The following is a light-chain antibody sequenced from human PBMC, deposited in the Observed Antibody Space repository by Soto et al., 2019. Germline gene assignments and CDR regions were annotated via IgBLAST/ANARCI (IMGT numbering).Light chain of an antibody. J-gene: IGKJ5*01. V-gene: IGKV3-11*01. CDR2: DAS. Sequence: EILLTLSQVTLSLAQCERATLSFRASQSVNNYLAWYQQKPGQAPRLLIYDASNRATGIPARFSGSGSGTDFTLTIRSLEPEDFAIYCQQYAESPITFGQGTRLEIK. CDR1: QSVNNY. CDR3: QQYAESPIT.